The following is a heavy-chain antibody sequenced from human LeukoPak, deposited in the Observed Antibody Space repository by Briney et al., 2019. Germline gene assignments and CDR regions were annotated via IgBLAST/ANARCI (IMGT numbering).Heavy chain of an antibody. CDR1: GYALRSGYY. V-gene: IGHV4-38-2*02. CDR2: IYYSGST. D-gene: IGHD2-15*01. J-gene: IGHJ3*02. CDR3: RGTVAATPLDAFDI. Sequence: SETLSLTCTVSGYALRSGYYWGWIRQPPGKGLEWIGYIYYSGSTYYNPSLKSRVTISVDTSKNQFSLKLSSVTAADTAVYYCRGTVAATPLDAFDIWGQGTMVTVSS.